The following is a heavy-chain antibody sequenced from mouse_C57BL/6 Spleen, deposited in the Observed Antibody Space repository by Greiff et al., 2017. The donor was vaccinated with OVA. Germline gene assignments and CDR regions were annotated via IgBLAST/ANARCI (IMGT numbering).Heavy chain of an antibody. CDR1: GFTFSDYY. V-gene: IGHV5-16*01. D-gene: IGHD2-4*01. CDR3: AREGLRHAMDY. J-gene: IGHJ4*01. Sequence: DVKLVESEGGLVQPGSSMKLSCTASGFTFSDYYMAWVRQVPEKGLEWVANINSDGGSTYYPDSLQSRFIISRDNAKNILYLQRSSLKSEDTATYYCAREGLRHAMDYWGQGTTVTVSS. CDR2: INSDGGST.